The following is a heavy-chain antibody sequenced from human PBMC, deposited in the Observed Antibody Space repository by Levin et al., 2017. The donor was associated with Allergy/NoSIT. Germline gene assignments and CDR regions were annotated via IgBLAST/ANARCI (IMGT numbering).Heavy chain of an antibody. CDR1: GFTFSSYA. Sequence: GGSLRLSCAASGFTFSSYAMSWVRQAPGKGLEWVSAISGSGGSTYYADSVEGRFTISRDNSKNTLYLQMNSLRAEDTAVYYCAKGGWSSSWYGFDYWGQGTLVTVSS. CDR2: ISGSGGST. CDR3: AKGGWSSSWYGFDY. J-gene: IGHJ4*02. D-gene: IGHD6-13*01. V-gene: IGHV3-23*01.